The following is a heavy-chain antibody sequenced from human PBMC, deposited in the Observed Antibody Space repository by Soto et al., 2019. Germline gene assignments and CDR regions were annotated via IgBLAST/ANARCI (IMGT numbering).Heavy chain of an antibody. CDR1: GYSFSDFG. Sequence: QVHLVQSGGELKKPGASVKVSCKASGYSFSDFGITWVRQAPGQGLEWMGWISGKNGNTNYAQKVQGRVTLTADTSTSTAYMEMRALTSDDTATYYCARSDYDEDTGTFEYWCQGTPVTVSS. CDR2: ISGKNGNT. V-gene: IGHV1-18*04. J-gene: IGHJ4*02. D-gene: IGHD5-12*01. CDR3: ARSDYDEDTGTFEY.